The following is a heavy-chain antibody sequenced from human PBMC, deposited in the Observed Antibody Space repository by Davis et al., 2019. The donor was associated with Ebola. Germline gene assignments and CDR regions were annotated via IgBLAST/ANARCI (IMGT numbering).Heavy chain of an antibody. CDR3: AKGGSGWPSDYSYGMGV. CDR2: FDPEHADP. CDR1: GYTLTKLS. Sequence: ASVKVSCKVSGYTLTKLSIHWVRQIPGKGLEWMGGFDPEHADPLYAQKFQGRITVTKDTSTDTAYMTLTSLRSEDTAVYYCAKGGSGWPSDYSYGMGVWGKGTTVTVSS. V-gene: IGHV1-24*01. D-gene: IGHD6-19*01. J-gene: IGHJ6*04.